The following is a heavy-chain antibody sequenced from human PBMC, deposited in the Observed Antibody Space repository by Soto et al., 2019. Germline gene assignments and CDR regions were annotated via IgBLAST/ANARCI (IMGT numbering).Heavy chain of an antibody. Sequence: QVQLVQSGAEVKKPGSSVKVSCKASGGTFSSYAISWVRQAPGQGLEWMGGIIPIFGTANYAQKFQGRVTITADESTSTAYMGLSSLRSADTAVYYCAREGLYSSGWYRGNCFDPWGQGTLVTVSS. CDR2: IIPIFGTA. CDR3: AREGLYSSGWYRGNCFDP. CDR1: GGTFSSYA. D-gene: IGHD6-19*01. J-gene: IGHJ5*02. V-gene: IGHV1-69*12.